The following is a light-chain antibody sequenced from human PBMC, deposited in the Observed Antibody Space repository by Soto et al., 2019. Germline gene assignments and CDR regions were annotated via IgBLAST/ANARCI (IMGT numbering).Light chain of an antibody. CDR3: SSYTTSTTYV. Sequence: QSALTQPASVSGSPGQSITISCTGTSSDVGRCNYVSWYQHHPGKAPKLMIYEVRNRPSGVSDRFSGSKSGNAASLTISGLQAEDEADYYCSSYTTSTTYVFGAGTKLTVL. J-gene: IGLJ1*01. CDR2: EVR. V-gene: IGLV2-14*01. CDR1: SSDVGRCNY.